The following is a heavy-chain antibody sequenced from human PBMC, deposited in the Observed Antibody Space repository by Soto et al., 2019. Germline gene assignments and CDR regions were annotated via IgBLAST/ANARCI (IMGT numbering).Heavy chain of an antibody. CDR2: INHSGST. Sequence: SETLSLTCAVYGGSFSGYYWSWIRQPPGKGLEWIGEINHSGSTNYNPSLESRVTISVDTSKNQFSLKLSSVTAADTAVYYCAREGGSGSYPAYWFDPWGQGTLVTVSS. D-gene: IGHD1-26*01. J-gene: IGHJ5*02. CDR3: AREGGSGSYPAYWFDP. CDR1: GGSFSGYY. V-gene: IGHV4-34*01.